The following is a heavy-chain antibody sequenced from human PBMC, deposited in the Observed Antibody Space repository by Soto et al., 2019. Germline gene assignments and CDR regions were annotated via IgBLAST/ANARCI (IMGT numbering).Heavy chain of an antibody. D-gene: IGHD5-12*01. CDR2: LYSSGTT. CDR3: TGGSDPYKVGY. V-gene: IGHV4-31*03. J-gene: IGHJ4*02. CDR1: GAPIRGDDYY. Sequence: QVQLQESGPGLVRPSETLSLSCTVSGAPIRGDDYYWSWIRQHPGKGLESLGYLYSSGTTYFNPSLKGRVTVSGDPSKGQFSLKLTSVTDADTAVYYCTGGSDPYKVGYWGQGILVTVSS.